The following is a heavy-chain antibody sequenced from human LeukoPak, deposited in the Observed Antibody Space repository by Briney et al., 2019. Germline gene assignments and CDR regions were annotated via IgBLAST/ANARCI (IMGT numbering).Heavy chain of an antibody. CDR3: ARRPGHTWDMGNWFDP. CDR2: ISYNGIT. Sequence: SETLSLTCSVSGDSIRTNNYFWGWIRQPPGMGLEWIGSISYNGITYYNPSLKSRASVSVDTSKNQFSLNLNSATAADTAIYYCARRPGHTWDMGNWFDPWGQGTLVTVSS. D-gene: IGHD1-26*01. J-gene: IGHJ5*02. CDR1: GDSIRTNNYF. V-gene: IGHV4-39*01.